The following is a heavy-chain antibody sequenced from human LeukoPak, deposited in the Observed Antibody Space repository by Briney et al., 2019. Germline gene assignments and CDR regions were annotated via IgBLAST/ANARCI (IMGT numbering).Heavy chain of an antibody. V-gene: IGHV4-30-2*01. D-gene: IGHD2-2*01. CDR1: GGSISSGGYY. CDR2: IYHSGST. J-gene: IGHJ3*02. Sequence: SQTLSLTCTVSGGSISSGGYYWSWIRQPPGKGLEWIGYIYHSGSTYYNPSLKSRVTISVDRSKNQFSLKLSSVTAADTAVYYCARGPYCSSTSCYLLDAFDIWGQGTMVTVSS. CDR3: ARGPYCSSTSCYLLDAFDI.